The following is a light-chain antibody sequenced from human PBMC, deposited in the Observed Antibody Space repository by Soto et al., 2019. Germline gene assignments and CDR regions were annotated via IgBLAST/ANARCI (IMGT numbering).Light chain of an antibody. CDR1: SSNIGAGSD. V-gene: IGLV1-40*01. CDR3: QSYDSSLGGWV. J-gene: IGLJ1*01. CDR2: DNN. Sequence: QSVLTQPPSVSGAPGQRVTISCTGRSSNIGAGSDVHWYQQLPGTAPTLLIYDNNYWPSGVPDRFSGSKSGTSASLAITGLQAEDEADYYCQSYDSSLGGWVFGTGTKLTVL.